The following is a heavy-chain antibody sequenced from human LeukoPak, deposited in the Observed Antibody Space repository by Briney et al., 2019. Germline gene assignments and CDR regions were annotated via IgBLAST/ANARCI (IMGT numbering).Heavy chain of an antibody. D-gene: IGHD6-19*01. V-gene: IGHV3-7*01. CDR3: ARDLVGIDSDWYSAFDL. J-gene: IGHJ3*01. Sequence: PGGSLRLSCAASGFTFNNYAMSWVRQVPGRGLEWVANINHDGNEKYYVDSVKGRFTISRDNAEKSLYLHMNSLRAKDTAVYYCARDLVGIDSDWYSAFDLWGQGTMVTVSS. CDR2: INHDGNEK. CDR1: GFTFNNYA.